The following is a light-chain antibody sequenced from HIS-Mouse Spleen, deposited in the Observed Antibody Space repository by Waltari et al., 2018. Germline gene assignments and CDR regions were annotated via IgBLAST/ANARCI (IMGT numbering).Light chain of an antibody. CDR3: QQYDNLHRLT. CDR2: DAS. J-gene: IGKJ3*01. CDR1: QDISNY. V-gene: IGKV1-33*01. Sequence: DIQMTQSPSSLSASVGDRVTITCQASQDISNYLNWYQQKPGKAPKLLIYDASNFKTGVPSRFSGSGSGTDFTFTISSLQPEDIATYYCQQYDNLHRLTFGPGTKVDIK.